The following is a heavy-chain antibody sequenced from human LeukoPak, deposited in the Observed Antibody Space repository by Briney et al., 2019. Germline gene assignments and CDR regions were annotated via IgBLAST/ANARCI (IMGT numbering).Heavy chain of an antibody. CDR1: GFTFSSYE. V-gene: IGHV3-21*01. Sequence: GGSLRLSCAASGFTFSSYEMNWVRQAPGKGLEWVSSISSSSSYIYYADSVKGRFTISRDNAKNSLYLQMNSLRVEDTAIYYCARDEGSDYYYYYMDVWGKGTTVTVSS. CDR2: ISSSSSYI. CDR3: ARDEGSDYYYYYMDV. J-gene: IGHJ6*03. D-gene: IGHD6-19*01.